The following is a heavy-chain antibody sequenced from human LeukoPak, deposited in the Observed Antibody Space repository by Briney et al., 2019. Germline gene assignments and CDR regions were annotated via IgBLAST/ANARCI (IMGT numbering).Heavy chain of an antibody. J-gene: IGHJ4*02. V-gene: IGHV4-34*12. CDR3: ARGLASGYPPIPFDY. CDR2: IIDTGST. CDR1: GASISDYY. D-gene: IGHD3-3*01. Sequence: NPSETLSLTCTVSGASISDYYWSWIRQPPGKGLEWIGEIIDTGSTKYNSSLKSRVTISVDTSKNEFSLNLTSVTAADTAIYYCARGLASGYPPIPFDYWGQGTLVTVSS.